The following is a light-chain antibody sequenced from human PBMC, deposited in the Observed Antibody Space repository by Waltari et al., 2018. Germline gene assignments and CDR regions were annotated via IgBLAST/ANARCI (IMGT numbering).Light chain of an antibody. CDR3: QHYVRLPAT. CDR2: GAS. J-gene: IGKJ1*01. V-gene: IGKV3-20*01. CDR1: QSVSRS. Sequence: IVLTQSPGTLSLSPGDRATLSCRASQSVSRSLAWYQQKPGQAPKLLIYGASTRATGIPDRFTGSGSGTDFSLTICSLEPEDFAIYFCQHYVRLPATFGQGTKVEIK.